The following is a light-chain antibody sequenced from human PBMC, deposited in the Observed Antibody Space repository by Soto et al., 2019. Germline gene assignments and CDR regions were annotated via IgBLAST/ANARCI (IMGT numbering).Light chain of an antibody. J-gene: IGKJ3*01. CDR2: DAS. Sequence: EIVLTQSPATLSLSPGERATLSCRASQSVSSYLAWYQQKPGQAPRLLIYDASNRATGIPARFSGSGSVTDFTLTISSLEPEDFAGYSCQQRSNWPLTFGPGTKVDIK. CDR3: QQRSNWPLT. V-gene: IGKV3-11*01. CDR1: QSVSSY.